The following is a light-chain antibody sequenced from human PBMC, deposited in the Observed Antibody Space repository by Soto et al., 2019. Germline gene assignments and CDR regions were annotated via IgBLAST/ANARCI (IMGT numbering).Light chain of an antibody. J-gene: IGLJ1*01. CDR1: SSNIGNHD. V-gene: IGLV1-51*01. Sequence: QSVVTQPPSVSAAPGQKVTISCSGSSSNIGNHDVSWYQQLPGTAPKLLIYDNNKRPSGIPDRFSGSKSGTSATLGITGLQTGDEADYYCGTWDASLSAGVFGTGTKVTVL. CDR3: GTWDASLSAGV. CDR2: DNN.